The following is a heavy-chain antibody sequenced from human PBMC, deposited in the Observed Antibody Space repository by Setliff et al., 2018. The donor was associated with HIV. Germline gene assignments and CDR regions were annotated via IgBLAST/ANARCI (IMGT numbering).Heavy chain of an antibody. CDR2: IYTSGST. Sequence: KTSETLSLTCTVSGGSISSYYWSWIRQPAGKGLEWVGRIYTSGSTNYSPSLKSRVTMSVDTSKNQFPLKLSSVTAADTAVYYCAIAEWIQLWFGAFDIWGQGTMVTVSS. D-gene: IGHD5-18*01. V-gene: IGHV4-4*07. CDR3: AIAEWIQLWFGAFDI. J-gene: IGHJ3*02. CDR1: GGSISSYY.